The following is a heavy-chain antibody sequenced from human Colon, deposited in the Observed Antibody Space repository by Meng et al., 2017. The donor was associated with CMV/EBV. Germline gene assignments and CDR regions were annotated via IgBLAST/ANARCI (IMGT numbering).Heavy chain of an antibody. Sequence: SLKISCAAFGFSFDGFAMHWVRQAPGKGLEWVSGIYWDSATTGYADSVKGRFTISRDDAKNSLYLQMNNLKPEDTALYYCARTWRRYDSGGHFDYWGQGTLVTVSS. V-gene: IGHV3-9*01. CDR3: ARTWRRYDSGGHFDY. CDR1: GFSFDGFA. J-gene: IGHJ4*02. CDR2: IYWDSATT. D-gene: IGHD3-22*01.